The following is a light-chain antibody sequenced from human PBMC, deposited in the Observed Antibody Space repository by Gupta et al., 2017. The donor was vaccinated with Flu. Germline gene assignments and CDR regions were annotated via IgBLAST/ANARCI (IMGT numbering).Light chain of an antibody. CDR2: DAS. Sequence: EIVLTQSPATLSLSPGERATLSCRASQSVTTYLAWYQQKPGQAPRLLIYDASNTATGIPARFSVSGSGTDFTLTISSLEPEDFAVYYCQYRSNWPPFGQGTKVEIK. J-gene: IGKJ1*01. CDR3: QYRSNWPP. V-gene: IGKV3-11*01. CDR1: QSVTTY.